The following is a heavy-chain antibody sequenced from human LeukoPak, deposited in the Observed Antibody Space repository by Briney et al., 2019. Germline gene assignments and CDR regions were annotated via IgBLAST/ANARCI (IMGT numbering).Heavy chain of an antibody. CDR2: INHSGST. Sequence: TSETLSLTCAVYDGSFSGYYWSWIRQPPGKGLEWIGEINHSGSTNYNPSLKSRVTISVDTSKNQFSLKLSSVTAADTAVYYCARGRNRVAAAGTKSAAFDIWGQGTMVTVSS. CDR3: ARGRNRVAAAGTKSAAFDI. J-gene: IGHJ3*02. D-gene: IGHD6-13*01. CDR1: DGSFSGYY. V-gene: IGHV4-34*01.